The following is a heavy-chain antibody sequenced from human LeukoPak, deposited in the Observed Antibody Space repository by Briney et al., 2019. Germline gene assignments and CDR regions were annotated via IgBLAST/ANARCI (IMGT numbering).Heavy chain of an antibody. CDR1: GGSITSISHH. D-gene: IGHD1-26*01. J-gene: IGHJ4*02. CDR2: IYYSGST. Sequence: SETLSPTCTVSGGSITSISHHWGWVRQPPGKGLEWIGSIYYSGSTYYNPSLKSRVTISVDTSKNQFSLKLSSVTAADTAVYYCARDSVVGAYDYWGQGTLVTVSS. V-gene: IGHV4-39*07. CDR3: ARDSVVGAYDY.